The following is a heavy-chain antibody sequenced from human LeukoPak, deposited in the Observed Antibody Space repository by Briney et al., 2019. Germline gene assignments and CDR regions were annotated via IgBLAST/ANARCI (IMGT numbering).Heavy chain of an antibody. D-gene: IGHD1-14*01. CDR2: IDYSGST. V-gene: IGHV4-59*01. CDR1: GDSISSYY. Sequence: SETLSLTCTVSGDSISSYYWSWIRQPPGKGLEWIGYIDYSGSTNYNPSLKSRVTISVDTSKNQFSLKLSSVTAADTAVYYCARLFLPESEYHNWFDPWGQGTLVTVSS. CDR3: ARLFLPESEYHNWFDP. J-gene: IGHJ5*02.